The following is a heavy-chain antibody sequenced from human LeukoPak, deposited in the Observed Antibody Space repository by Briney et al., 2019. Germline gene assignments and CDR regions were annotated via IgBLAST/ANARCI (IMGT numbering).Heavy chain of an antibody. CDR1: GFTFSSYE. V-gene: IGHV3-48*03. CDR3: ARDLAGYCSSTSCSDDAFDI. Sequence: GGSLRLSCAASGFTFSSYEMNWVRQAPGKGLEWVSYISSSGSTIYYADSVKGRFTISRDNAKNSLYLQMNSLRAEDTAVYYCARDLAGYCSSTSCSDDAFDIWGQGTMVTVSS. D-gene: IGHD2-2*01. CDR2: ISSSGSTI. J-gene: IGHJ3*02.